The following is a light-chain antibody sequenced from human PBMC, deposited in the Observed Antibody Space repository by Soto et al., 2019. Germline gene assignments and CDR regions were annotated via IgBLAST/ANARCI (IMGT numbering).Light chain of an antibody. V-gene: IGKV3-15*01. J-gene: IGKJ1*01. Sequence: VMRQSPGTLSLSQGERVTLSCRASQSVTTNLAWYQQKPGQGPRLLIYSASARATDVPARFSGSGSGTDFTLTIRSLQSEDFGVYYCEQSYYWWTFGQGTKVDIK. CDR3: EQSYYWWT. CDR2: SAS. CDR1: QSVTTN.